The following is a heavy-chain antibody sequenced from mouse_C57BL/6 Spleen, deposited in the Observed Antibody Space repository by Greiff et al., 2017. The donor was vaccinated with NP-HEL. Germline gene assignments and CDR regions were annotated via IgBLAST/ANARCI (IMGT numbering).Heavy chain of an antibody. D-gene: IGHD3-2*02. Sequence: VQLQQSGAELVRPGASVTLSCKASGYTFTDYEMHWVKQTPVHGLEWIGAIDPETGGTAYNQKFKGKAILTADKSSSTAYMELRSLTSEDSAVYYCAGTAQAVPGLAYWGQGTLVTVSA. CDR3: AGTAQAVPGLAY. CDR1: GYTFTDYE. CDR2: IDPETGGT. J-gene: IGHJ3*01. V-gene: IGHV1-15*01.